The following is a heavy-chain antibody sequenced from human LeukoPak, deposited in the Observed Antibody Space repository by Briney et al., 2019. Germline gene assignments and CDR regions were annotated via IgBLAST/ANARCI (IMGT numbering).Heavy chain of an antibody. V-gene: IGHV1-24*01. J-gene: IGHJ4*02. CDR1: GYTLTELS. Sequence: ASVKVSCKVSGYTLTELSMHWVRQAPGKGLEWMGGFDPEDGETIYAQKFQGRVTMTEDTSTDTAYMELSSLRSEDTAVYYCATDSYRCSGGSCYYVFDYWGQGTLVTVSS. D-gene: IGHD2-15*01. CDR3: ATDSYRCSGGSCYYVFDY. CDR2: FDPEDGET.